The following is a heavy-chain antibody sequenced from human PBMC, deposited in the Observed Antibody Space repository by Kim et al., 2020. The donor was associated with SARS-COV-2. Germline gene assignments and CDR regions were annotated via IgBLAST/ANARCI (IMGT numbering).Heavy chain of an antibody. V-gene: IGHV4-59*01. CDR3: ARGFDP. Sequence: SETLSLTCTVSGGPISSYYWSWIRQPPGKGLEWIGYIYYSGSTNYNPSLKSRVTISVDTSKNQFFLKLSSVIAADTAVYYCARGFDPWGQGTLVTVSS. CDR1: GGPISSYY. J-gene: IGHJ5*02. CDR2: IYYSGST.